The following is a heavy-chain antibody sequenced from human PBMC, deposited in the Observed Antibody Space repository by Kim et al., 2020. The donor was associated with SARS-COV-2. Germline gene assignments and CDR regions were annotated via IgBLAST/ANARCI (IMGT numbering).Heavy chain of an antibody. V-gene: IGHV3-48*03. J-gene: IGHJ4*02. CDR1: GFTFSSYE. CDR2: ISSSGSTI. D-gene: IGHD2-2*02. CDR3: AREGCSSTSCYTAFDY. Sequence: GGSLRLSCAASGFTFSSYEMNWVRQAPGKGLEWVSYISSSGSTIYYADSVKGRFTISRDNAKNSLYLQMNSLRAEDTAVYYCAREGCSSTSCYTAFDYWGQGTLVTVSS.